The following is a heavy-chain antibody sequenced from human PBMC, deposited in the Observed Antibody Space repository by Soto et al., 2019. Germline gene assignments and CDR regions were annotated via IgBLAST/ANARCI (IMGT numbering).Heavy chain of an antibody. CDR3: ARDVPTVTTGGPDY. D-gene: IGHD4-17*01. CDR2: ISAYNGNT. Sequence: QVQLVQSGVEVEKPGASVKVSCKASGYTFTSYGVSWVRQAPGQGLEWMRWISAYNGNTNYAQKFQGRVTMTTDTSTSTAYMELRSLRSDDTAVYYCARDVPTVTTGGPDYWGQGTLVTVSS. CDR1: GYTFTSYG. J-gene: IGHJ4*02. V-gene: IGHV1-18*01.